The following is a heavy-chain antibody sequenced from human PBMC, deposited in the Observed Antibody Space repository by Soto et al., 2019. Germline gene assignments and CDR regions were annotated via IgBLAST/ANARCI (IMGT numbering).Heavy chain of an antibody. CDR3: ASQHYYDSSGYYVVY. CDR2: IHYSGST. V-gene: IGHV4-39*01. Sequence: SAALSVTCTVSGGSISRNIYYWGWIRQPPGKGLEWIGNIHYSGSTYYDSSLQSRFTISIDTSKNQFSLKLSSVTATDTAVYYCASQHYYDSSGYYVVYWGQGTLVTVS. D-gene: IGHD3-22*01. CDR1: GGSISRNIYY. J-gene: IGHJ4*02.